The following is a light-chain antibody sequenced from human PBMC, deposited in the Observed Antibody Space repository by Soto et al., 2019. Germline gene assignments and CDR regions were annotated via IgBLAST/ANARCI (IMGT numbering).Light chain of an antibody. J-gene: IGKJ1*01. Sequence: DIQMTQSPSILSASAGERATLSCRASQNVSSWLAWYQQKPGKAPKLLIHKASPLASGVPSRFSGSGSGTEFILTISSLQPGDFATYYCQHYNAYPWTFGQGTKVDI. CDR3: QHYNAYPWT. V-gene: IGKV1-5*03. CDR1: QNVSSW. CDR2: KAS.